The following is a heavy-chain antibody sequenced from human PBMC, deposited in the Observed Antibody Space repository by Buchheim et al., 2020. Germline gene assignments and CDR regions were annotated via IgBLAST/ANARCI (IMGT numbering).Heavy chain of an antibody. J-gene: IGHJ4*02. CDR1: GFTFSSYW. Sequence: EVRLVESGGGLVQPGGSLRLSCAASGFTFSSYWMSWVRQAPGKGLEWVANIKQDGSEKYYVDSVKGRFTISRDNAQNSLYLQMNSLRAEDTAVYYCARDYYDILTGYYIFDYWGQGTL. D-gene: IGHD3-9*01. CDR2: IKQDGSEK. V-gene: IGHV3-7*01. CDR3: ARDYYDILTGYYIFDY.